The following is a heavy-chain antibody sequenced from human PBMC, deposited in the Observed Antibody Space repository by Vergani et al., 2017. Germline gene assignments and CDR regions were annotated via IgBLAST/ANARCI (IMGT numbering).Heavy chain of an antibody. CDR2: IYWNDDQ. CDR1: GFSLNTRGVS. V-gene: IGHV2-5*04. CDR3: VYKKTEYGTTGXFYPFYYGCYMDV. D-gene: IGHD1-7*01. Sequence: QITLKESGPTLVKPTQTLTLTCTFSGFSLNTRGVSVAWIRQPPGKALDWLALIYWNDDQHYSPSLNNRVTITKYTSKNQVVLTMTNMDYVDTGTYYCVYKKTEYGTTGXFYPFYYGCYMDVWGKGTTVTVSS. J-gene: IGHJ6*03.